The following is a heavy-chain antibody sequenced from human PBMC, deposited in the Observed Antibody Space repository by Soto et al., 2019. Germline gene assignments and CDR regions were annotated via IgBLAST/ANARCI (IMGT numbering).Heavy chain of an antibody. CDR3: ARSWYSGSYLGFDP. V-gene: IGHV1-3*01. Sequence: ASVKVSCKASGYTFTSYAMHWVRQATGQRLEWMGWINADNGYTKYSQKFQGRVTITRDTSASTAYMELSSLRSEDTAVYYCARSWYSGSYLGFDPWGQGTLVTVSS. CDR2: INADNGYT. D-gene: IGHD1-26*01. J-gene: IGHJ5*02. CDR1: GYTFTSYA.